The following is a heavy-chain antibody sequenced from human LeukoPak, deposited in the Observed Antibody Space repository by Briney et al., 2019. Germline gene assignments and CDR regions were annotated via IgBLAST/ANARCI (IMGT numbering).Heavy chain of an antibody. D-gene: IGHD1-26*01. CDR3: AKGRQWELPIDY. V-gene: IGHV3-23*01. CDR2: ISGSGSST. J-gene: IGHJ4*02. Sequence: PGGSLRLSCAASGFTFSSYAMSWVRQAPGKGLEWVSSISGSGSSTYYADSVKGRFTISRDKSKNTLYLQMNSLRAEDTAVYSCAKGRQWELPIDYWGQGTLVTVSS. CDR1: GFTFSSYA.